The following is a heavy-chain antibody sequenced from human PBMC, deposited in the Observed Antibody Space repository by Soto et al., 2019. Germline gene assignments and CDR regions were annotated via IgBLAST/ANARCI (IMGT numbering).Heavy chain of an antibody. V-gene: IGHV4-34*01. CDR1: GGSFSGYY. CDR3: AREGSDDYSKYYFDY. Sequence: SETLSLTCAVYGGSFSGYYWSWIRQPPGKGLEWIGEINHSGSTNYNPSLKSRVTISVDTSKNQFSLKLSSVTAADTAVYYCAREGSDDYSKYYFDYWGQGTLVTVSS. CDR2: INHSGST. J-gene: IGHJ4*02. D-gene: IGHD4-4*01.